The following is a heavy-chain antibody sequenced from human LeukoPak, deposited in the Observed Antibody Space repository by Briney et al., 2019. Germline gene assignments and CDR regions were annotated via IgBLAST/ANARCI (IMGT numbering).Heavy chain of an antibody. CDR2: INHSGST. D-gene: IGHD3-16*02. Sequence: SETLSLTCAVYGGSFSGYYWSWIRQPPGKGLEWIGEINHSGSTNYNPSLKSRVTISVDTSKNQFSLKPSSVTAADTAVYYCARVLSCTFGGVIVYFDYWGQGTLVTVSS. CDR3: ARVLSCTFGGVIVYFDY. V-gene: IGHV4-34*01. CDR1: GGSFSGYY. J-gene: IGHJ4*02.